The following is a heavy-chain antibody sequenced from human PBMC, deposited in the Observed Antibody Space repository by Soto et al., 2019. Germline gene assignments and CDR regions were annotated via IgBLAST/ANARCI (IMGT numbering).Heavy chain of an antibody. CDR2: ISSSSSYI. CDR1: GFTFSSYS. CDR3: ARGHILYGSGRPFDY. V-gene: IGHV3-21*01. D-gene: IGHD3-10*01. J-gene: IGHJ4*02. Sequence: GGSLRLSCAASGFTFSSYSMNWVRQAPGKGLEWVSSISSSSSYIYYADSVKGRFTISRDNAKNSLYLQMNSLRAEDTAVYYCARGHILYGSGRPFDYWGQGTLVTVSS.